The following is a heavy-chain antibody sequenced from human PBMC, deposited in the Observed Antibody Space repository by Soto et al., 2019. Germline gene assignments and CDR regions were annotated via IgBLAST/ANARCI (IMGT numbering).Heavy chain of an antibody. CDR3: ARVDIVVVPAARGREMALRHYYYGMDV. CDR2: ISAYNGNT. CDR1: GYTFTSYG. J-gene: IGHJ6*02. V-gene: IGHV1-18*01. D-gene: IGHD2-2*01. Sequence: QVQLVQSGAEVKKPGASVKVSCKASGYTFTSYGISWVRQAPGQGLEWMGWISAYNGNTNYAQKLQGRVTMTTDTSTSTAYRELRSLRSDDTAVYYCARVDIVVVPAARGREMALRHYYYGMDVWGQGTTVTVSS.